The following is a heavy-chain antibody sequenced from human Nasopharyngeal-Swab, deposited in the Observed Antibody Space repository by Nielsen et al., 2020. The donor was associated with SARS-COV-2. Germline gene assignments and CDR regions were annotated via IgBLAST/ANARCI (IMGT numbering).Heavy chain of an antibody. CDR1: GFTVSSNF. CDR2: ITAGGGT. D-gene: IGHD4-11*01. CDR3: AGDNYRH. J-gene: IGHJ4*02. V-gene: IGHV3-23*01. Sequence: GESLKISCVASGFTVSSNFVSWVRQAPGRGLEWVSTITAGGGTVCADSVKGRFTISRDNSKNTLYLQMNSLRAEDTALYYCAGDNYRHWGQGTLVTVSS.